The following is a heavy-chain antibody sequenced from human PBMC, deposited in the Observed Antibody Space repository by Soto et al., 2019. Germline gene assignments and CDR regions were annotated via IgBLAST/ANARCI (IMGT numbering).Heavy chain of an antibody. D-gene: IGHD3-22*01. CDR3: ASPSNYYDSSGYSLRY. CDR2: FDPEDGET. J-gene: IGHJ4*02. CDR1: GYTLTELS. Sequence: ASVKVSCKVSGYTLTELSMHWVRQAPGKGLEWMGGFDPEDGETIYAQKFQGRVTITADESTSTAYMELSSLRSEDTAVYYCASPSNYYDSSGYSLRYWGQGTLVTVSS. V-gene: IGHV1-24*01.